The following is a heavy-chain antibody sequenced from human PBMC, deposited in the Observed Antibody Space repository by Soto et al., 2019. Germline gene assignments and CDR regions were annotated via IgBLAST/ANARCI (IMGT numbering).Heavy chain of an antibody. Sequence: SVKVSCKASGGTFSSYTISWVRQAPGQGLEWMGRIIPILGIANYAQKFQGRVTITADKSTSTAYMGLSSLRSEDTAVYYCARSRYNDNSPKWGGHWFDPWGQGTLVTVSS. CDR1: GGTFSSYT. CDR3: ARSRYNDNSPKWGGHWFDP. CDR2: IIPILGIA. D-gene: IGHD3-9*01. V-gene: IGHV1-69*02. J-gene: IGHJ5*02.